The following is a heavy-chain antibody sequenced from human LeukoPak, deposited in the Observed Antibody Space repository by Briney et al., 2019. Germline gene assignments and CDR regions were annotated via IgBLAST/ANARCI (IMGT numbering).Heavy chain of an antibody. V-gene: IGHV3-66*02. J-gene: IGHJ4*02. D-gene: IGHD3-3*01. Sequence: GGSLRLSCAASGFTVSSNYMSWVRQAPGKGLEWVSVIYSGGSTYYADSVKGRFTISRDNSKNTLYLQMNSLRAEDTAVYYCAIRGRYYDFWSGIVDYWGQGTLVTVSS. CDR3: AIRGRYYDFWSGIVDY. CDR2: IYSGGST. CDR1: GFTVSSNY.